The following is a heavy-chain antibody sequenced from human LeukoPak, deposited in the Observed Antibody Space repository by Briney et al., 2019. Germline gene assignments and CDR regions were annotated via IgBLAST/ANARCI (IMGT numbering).Heavy chain of an antibody. CDR1: GGSINSYY. CDR2: IYYSGTT. V-gene: IGHV4-59*08. Sequence: SETLSLTCTVSGGSINSYYWSWIRQPPGKGLEWIGYIYYSGTTNYNPSLKSRVTISVDTSKNQFSLKLSSVTAADTAVYYCARRVGNYFDYWGQGTLVTASS. J-gene: IGHJ4*02. CDR3: ARRVGNYFDY. D-gene: IGHD3-10*01.